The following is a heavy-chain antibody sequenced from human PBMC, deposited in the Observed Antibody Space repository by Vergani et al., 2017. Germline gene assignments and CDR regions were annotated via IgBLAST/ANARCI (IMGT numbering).Heavy chain of an antibody. D-gene: IGHD3-10*01. CDR3: ARDRGGLLWFGVKNWFDP. CDR2: IYPGDSDT. V-gene: IGHV5-51*01. Sequence: EVQLVQSGAEVKTPGESLKISCKGSGYSFTSYWIGWVRQMPGKGLEWMGIIYPGDSDTRYSPSFQGQVTISADKSISTAYLQWSSLKASDTAMYYCARDRGGLLWFGVKNWFDPWGQGSLVTVSS. J-gene: IGHJ5*02. CDR1: GYSFTSYW.